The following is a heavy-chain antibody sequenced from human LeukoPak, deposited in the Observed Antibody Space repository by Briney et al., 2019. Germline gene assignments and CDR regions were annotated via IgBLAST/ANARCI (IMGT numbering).Heavy chain of an antibody. V-gene: IGHV1-69*05. CDR1: GGTFSSYA. J-gene: IGHJ3*02. CDR2: IIPIFGTA. D-gene: IGHD3-3*01. Sequence: GASVKVSCKASGGTFSSYAISWVRQAPGQGLEWMGGIIPIFGTANYAQKFQGRVTITTDESTSTAYMELSSLRSEDTAVYYCASFPYDFWSRNGAFDIWGQGTMVTVSS. CDR3: ASFPYDFWSRNGAFDI.